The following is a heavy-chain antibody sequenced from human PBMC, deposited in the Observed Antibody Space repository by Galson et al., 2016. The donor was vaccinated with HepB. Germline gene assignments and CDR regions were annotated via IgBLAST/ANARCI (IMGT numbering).Heavy chain of an antibody. CDR2: IYSGGTT. CDR3: VRGVYGDRGWFDY. J-gene: IGHJ4*02. V-gene: IGHV3-66*02. Sequence: SLRLSCAASGFTVSNNYMTWVRQAPGKGLEYVSVIYSGGTTYYADSVKGRFTISRNNCQNSLFLQMNTLTAEDTAVYFCVRGVYGDRGWFDYWGQGTLVTVSS. CDR1: GFTVSNNY. D-gene: IGHD4-17*01.